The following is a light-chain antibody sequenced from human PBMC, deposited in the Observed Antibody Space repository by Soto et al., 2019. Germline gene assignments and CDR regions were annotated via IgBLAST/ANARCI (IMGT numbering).Light chain of an antibody. CDR1: QSVSNNY. Sequence: EIVLTQSPGTLSLSPGERATLSCRASQSVSNNYLAWYQQKPGQAPRLLIYGASNRATGITGRFSGSGSGTDFTLTISRLEPEDFAVYYCQQYGTSGTFGQGTKVEIK. CDR3: QQYGTSGT. V-gene: IGKV3-20*01. J-gene: IGKJ1*01. CDR2: GAS.